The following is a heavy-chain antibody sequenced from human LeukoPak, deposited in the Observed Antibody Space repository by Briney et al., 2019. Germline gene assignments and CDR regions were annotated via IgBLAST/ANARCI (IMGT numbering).Heavy chain of an antibody. CDR1: GFTFSSYS. Sequence: GGSLRLSCAASGFTFSSYSMNWVRHAPGKGLEWVSSISSSSSYIYYADSVKGRFTISRDNAKNSLYLQMNSLRAEDTAVYYCARVTGDYGGNSADYWGQGTLVTVSS. D-gene: IGHD4-23*01. CDR2: ISSSSSYI. J-gene: IGHJ4*02. CDR3: ARVTGDYGGNSADY. V-gene: IGHV3-21*01.